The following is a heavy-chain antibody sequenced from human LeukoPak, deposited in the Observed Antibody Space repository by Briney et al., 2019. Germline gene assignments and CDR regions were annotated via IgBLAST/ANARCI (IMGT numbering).Heavy chain of an antibody. CDR3: AGNGYSSGWYRN. V-gene: IGHV3-53*01. D-gene: IGHD6-19*01. CDR1: GFTVSSNY. CDR2: IYSGGST. Sequence: GGSLRLSCAASGFTVSSNYMSWVRQAPGKGLEWVSTIYSGGSTYYSDSVKGRFTIPRNTSKNTLYLQMNSLRGEDTAVYYCAGNGYSSGWYRNWGQGTLVTVSS. J-gene: IGHJ4*02.